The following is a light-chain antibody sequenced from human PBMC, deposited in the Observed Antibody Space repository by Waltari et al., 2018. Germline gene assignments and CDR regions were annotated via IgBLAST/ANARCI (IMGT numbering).Light chain of an antibody. J-gene: IGKJ5*01. CDR2: DAS. CDR3: QQRGNWPIT. Sequence: IVLTQSPATLSLSPGERATLSCRASQSMSTSLVWYQQKPGQAPRLLIYDASSRASGIPARFSGSGSGTDFTLTISSLEPEDFAVYYCQQRGNWPITFGQGTRLEIK. V-gene: IGKV3-11*01. CDR1: QSMSTS.